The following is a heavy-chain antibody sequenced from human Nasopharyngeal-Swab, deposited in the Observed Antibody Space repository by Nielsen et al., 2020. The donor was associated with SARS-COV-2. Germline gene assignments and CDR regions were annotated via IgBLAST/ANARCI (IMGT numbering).Heavy chain of an antibody. Sequence: SQTPSLTRAVYGGSFSGYYWSWIRQPPGKGLEWIGEINHSGSTNYNPSLKSRVTISVDTSKNQFSLKLSSVTAADTAVYYCARRDGSWSGYYTDYWGQGTLVTVSS. CDR3: ARRDGSWSGYYTDY. CDR1: GGSFSGYY. V-gene: IGHV4-34*01. CDR2: INHSGST. D-gene: IGHD3-3*01. J-gene: IGHJ4*02.